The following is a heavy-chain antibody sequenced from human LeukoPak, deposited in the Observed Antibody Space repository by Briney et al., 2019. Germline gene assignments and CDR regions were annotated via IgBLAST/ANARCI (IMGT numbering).Heavy chain of an antibody. V-gene: IGHV4-59*02. CDR2: LSYTGKT. CDR1: VASVSSSH. CDR3: SEGYFEPFDH. J-gene: IGHJ4*02. Sequence: RPSETLSLTCVVSVASVSSSHWNWIRQLPGKGLEWIGCLSYTGKTDYNPSLTSRVTISLDTSKNQVSLKLRSVTAADTAVYYCSEGYFEPFDHWGQGTLVTVSS. D-gene: IGHD2/OR15-2a*01.